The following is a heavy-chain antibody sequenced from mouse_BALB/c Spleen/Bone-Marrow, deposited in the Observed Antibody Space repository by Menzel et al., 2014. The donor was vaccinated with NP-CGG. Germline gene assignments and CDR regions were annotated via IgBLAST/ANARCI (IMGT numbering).Heavy chain of an antibody. J-gene: IGHJ4*01. CDR1: GFSLTSYD. Sequence: VKLAESGPGLVAPSQSLSITCTVSGFSLTSYDISWIRQPPGKGLEWLGVIWTGGGTNYNSAFMSRLSISKDNSKSQVFLKMNSLQTDDTAIYYCVRDRRPSYAMDYWGQGTSVTVSS. V-gene: IGHV2-9-2*01. CDR3: VRDRRPSYAMDY. CDR2: IWTGGGT.